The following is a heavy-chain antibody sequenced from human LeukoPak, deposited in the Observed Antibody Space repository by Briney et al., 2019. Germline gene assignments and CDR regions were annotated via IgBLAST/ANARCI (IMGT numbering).Heavy chain of an antibody. CDR3: ASNHYDFWSGPTPYYFDY. D-gene: IGHD3-3*01. J-gene: IGHJ4*02. V-gene: IGHV3-21*01. CDR2: ISSSSSYI. Sequence: GGSLRLSCAASGFTFSSYSMNWVRQAPGKGLEWVSSISSSSSYIYYADSVKGRFTISRDNAKNSLYLQMNRLRAEDTAVYYCASNHYDFWSGPTPYYFDYWGQGTLVTVSS. CDR1: GFTFSSYS.